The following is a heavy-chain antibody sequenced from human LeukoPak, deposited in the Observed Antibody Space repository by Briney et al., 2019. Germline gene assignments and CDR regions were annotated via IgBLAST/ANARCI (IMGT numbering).Heavy chain of an antibody. CDR2: IYYSGST. D-gene: IGHD2-21*01. V-gene: IGHV4-59*08. CDR1: GGSISSYY. CDR3: ASRTARGGAGSFDY. Sequence: PSETLSLTCTVSGGSISSYYWSWIRQPPGKGLEWIGYIYYSGSTNYNPSLKSRVTISVDTSKNQFSLKLSSVTAADTAGYYCASRTARGGAGSFDYWGQGTLVTVSS. J-gene: IGHJ4*02.